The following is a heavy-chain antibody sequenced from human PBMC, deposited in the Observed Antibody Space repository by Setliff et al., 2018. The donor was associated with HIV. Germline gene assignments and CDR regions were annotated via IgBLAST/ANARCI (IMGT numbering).Heavy chain of an antibody. Sequence: PGGSLRLSCAASGFTFSSYSMNWVRQAPGKGLEWVSYISSSSSYTHYADSVKGRFTISRDNSKNTLYLQMNSLRAEDTAVYYCARVSGTYWYSIFRNYYYHMDVWGKGTTVTVSS. CDR2: ISSSSSYT. CDR3: ARVSGTYWYSIFRNYYYHMDV. CDR1: GFTFSSYS. D-gene: IGHD1-26*01. J-gene: IGHJ6*03. V-gene: IGHV3-21*01.